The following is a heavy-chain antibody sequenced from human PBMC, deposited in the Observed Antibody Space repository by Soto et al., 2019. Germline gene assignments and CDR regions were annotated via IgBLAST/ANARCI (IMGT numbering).Heavy chain of an antibody. CDR3: FFFEWLLSSRRY. V-gene: IGHV3-48*01. CDR1: GFTFSSYS. Sequence: PGGSLRLSCAASGFTFSSYSMNWVRQAPGKGLEWVSYISSSSSTIYYADSVKGRFTISRDNAKNSLYLQMNSLRSEDTAVYYCFFFEWLLSSRRYWCQGTLVTVSS. J-gene: IGHJ4*02. CDR2: ISSSSSTI. D-gene: IGHD3-3*01.